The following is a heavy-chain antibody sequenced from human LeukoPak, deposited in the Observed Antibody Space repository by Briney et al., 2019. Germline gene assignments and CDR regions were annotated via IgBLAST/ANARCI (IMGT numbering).Heavy chain of an antibody. CDR3: AKGYTNALDY. CDR1: GFAFSTYA. Sequence: GGSLRLSCAASGFAFSTYAMTWVRQAPGKGLEWVSTISPTGGSTHFADSVKGRFTFSRDNSMNTLYLQMNSLRAEDTAVYYCAKGYTNALDYWGQGTLVTVSS. D-gene: IGHD2-2*02. V-gene: IGHV3-23*01. CDR2: ISPTGGST. J-gene: IGHJ4*02.